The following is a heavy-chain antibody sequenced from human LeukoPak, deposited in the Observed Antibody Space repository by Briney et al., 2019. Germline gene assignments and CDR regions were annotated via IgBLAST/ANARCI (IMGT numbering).Heavy chain of an antibody. J-gene: IGHJ6*03. CDR1: GGSISSYY. Sequence: MSSETLSLTCTVSGGSISSYYWSWIRQPPGKGLEWIGYTHYSGSTNYNPSLKSRVTISVDTSKNQFSLKLSSVTAADTAVYYCARFGYSSYYMDVWGKGTTVTVSS. CDR3: ARFGYSSYYMDV. CDR2: THYSGST. D-gene: IGHD6-13*01. V-gene: IGHV4-59*01.